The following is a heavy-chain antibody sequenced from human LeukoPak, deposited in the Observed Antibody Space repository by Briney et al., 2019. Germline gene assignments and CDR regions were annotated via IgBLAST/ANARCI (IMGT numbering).Heavy chain of an antibody. CDR3: AGARDAFDI. CDR2: ISSTGSTI. J-gene: IGHJ3*02. Sequence: GGSLRLSCAASGFTFSSYSMNWVRQAPGKGLEWVSYISSTGSTICYADSVKGRFTISRDNAKNSLYLQMNSLRDEDTAVYYCAGARDAFDIWGQGTMVTVSS. V-gene: IGHV3-48*02. CDR1: GFTFSSYS.